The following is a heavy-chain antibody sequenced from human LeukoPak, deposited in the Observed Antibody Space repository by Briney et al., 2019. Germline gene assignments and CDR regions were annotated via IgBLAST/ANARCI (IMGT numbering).Heavy chain of an antibody. CDR1: GFTFSDYY. V-gene: IGHV3-11*05. CDR3: ARAAGPPDPYYFDY. J-gene: IGHJ4*02. D-gene: IGHD6-13*01. CDR2: ISSSSSSYT. Sequence: GGSLRLSCAASGFTFSDYYMSWIRQAPGKGLEWVSYISSSSSSYTNYADSVKGRFTISRDNAKNSLYLQMNSLRAEDTAVYYCARAAGPPDPYYFDYWGQGTLVTVSS.